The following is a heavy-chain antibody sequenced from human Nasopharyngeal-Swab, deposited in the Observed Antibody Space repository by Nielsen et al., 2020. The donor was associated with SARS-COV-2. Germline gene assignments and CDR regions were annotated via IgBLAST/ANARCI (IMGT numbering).Heavy chain of an antibody. Sequence: LRLSCTVSDGSISSGGYYWSWIRQHPGKGLEWIGYIYYSGSTYYNPSLKSRVTISVDTSKNQFSLRLSSVTAADTAVYYCARASPTYYDSSGYYYHWFDPWGQGTLVTVSS. V-gene: IGHV4-31*03. CDR2: IYYSGST. J-gene: IGHJ5*02. CDR3: ARASPTYYDSSGYYYHWFDP. CDR1: DGSISSGGYY. D-gene: IGHD3-22*01.